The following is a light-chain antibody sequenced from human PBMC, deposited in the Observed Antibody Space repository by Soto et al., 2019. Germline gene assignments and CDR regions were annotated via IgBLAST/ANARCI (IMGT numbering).Light chain of an antibody. CDR3: CSYAGGYTYL. J-gene: IGLJ1*01. Sequence: QSVLTQPRSVSGSPGQSVTISCTGTGNDVGAYNYVSWYQQHPGRPPKLLIYGVVRWPSGVPDRFSGSKSGNTASLTISGLQAEDEADYFGCSYAGGYTYLFGTGTKLTVL. CDR1: GNDVGAYNY. V-gene: IGLV2-11*01. CDR2: GVV.